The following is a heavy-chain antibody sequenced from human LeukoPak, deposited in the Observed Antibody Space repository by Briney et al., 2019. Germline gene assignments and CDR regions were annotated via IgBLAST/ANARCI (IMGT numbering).Heavy chain of an antibody. Sequence: SQTLSLTCTVSGYSISSGSYYWSWIRQPAGKGLEWIGRIYTSGSTNYNPSLKSRVTISVDTSKNQFSLKLSSVTAADTAVYYCARGSARAFRWYFDLWGRGTLVTVSS. J-gene: IGHJ2*01. V-gene: IGHV4-61*02. CDR3: ARGSARAFRWYFDL. CDR1: GYSISSGSYY. D-gene: IGHD6-6*01. CDR2: IYTSGST.